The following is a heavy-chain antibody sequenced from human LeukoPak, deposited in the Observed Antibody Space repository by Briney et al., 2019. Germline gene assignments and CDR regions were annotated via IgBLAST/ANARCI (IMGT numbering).Heavy chain of an antibody. CDR3: ARGRVAAAGRPDDAFDI. Sequence: PSETLSLTCTVSGGSISSGDYYWSWIRQPPGKGLEWIGYIYYSGSTYYNPSLKSRVTISVDTSKNQFSLKLSSVTAADTAVYYCARGRVAAAGRPDDAFDIWGQGTMVTVSS. V-gene: IGHV4-30-4*02. D-gene: IGHD6-13*01. CDR2: IYYSGST. J-gene: IGHJ3*02. CDR1: GGSISSGDYY.